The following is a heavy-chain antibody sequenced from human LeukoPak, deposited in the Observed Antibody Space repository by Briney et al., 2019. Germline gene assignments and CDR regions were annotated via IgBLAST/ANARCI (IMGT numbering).Heavy chain of an antibody. CDR3: AKEAIEQLVTLW. Sequence: GGSLRLSCAASGFTFSSYAMTWVRQAPGKGLEWVSGISGSGDSTYYADSLKGRFTISRDNSKNTLYLQMNSLRAEDTAVYYCAKEAIEQLVTLWWGQGTLVTVSS. J-gene: IGHJ4*02. CDR1: GFTFSSYA. V-gene: IGHV3-23*01. D-gene: IGHD2-21*01. CDR2: ISGSGDST.